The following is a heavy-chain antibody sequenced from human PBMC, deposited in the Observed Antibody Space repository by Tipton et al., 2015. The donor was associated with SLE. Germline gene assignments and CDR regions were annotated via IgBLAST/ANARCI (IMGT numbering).Heavy chain of an antibody. CDR1: GYSISSGHY. V-gene: IGHV4-61*01. CDR3: ARSAGYSSSWAHFDY. J-gene: IGHJ4*02. CDR2: IYYSGST. Sequence: TLSLTCDVSGYSISSGHYWGWVRQSPGRGLEWIGYIYYSGSTNYNPSLKSRVTISVDTSKNQFSLRLSSVTAADTAVYYCARSAGYSSSWAHFDYWGQGTLVTVSS. D-gene: IGHD6-13*01.